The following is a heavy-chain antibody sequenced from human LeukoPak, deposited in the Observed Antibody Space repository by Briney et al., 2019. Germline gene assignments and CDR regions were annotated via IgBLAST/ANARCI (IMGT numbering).Heavy chain of an antibody. CDR3: AYSNYDPTFDY. CDR1: GGSLSSSSYY. CDR2: IYYSGST. V-gene: IGHV4-39*07. Sequence: SETLSLTCTVSGGSLSSSSYYWGWIRQPPGKGLEWIGSIYYSGSTYYNPSLKSRATISEDTSKNQYSLKLSSVTAADTATYYCAYSNYDPTFDYWGQGSLVTVSS. D-gene: IGHD4-11*01. J-gene: IGHJ4*02.